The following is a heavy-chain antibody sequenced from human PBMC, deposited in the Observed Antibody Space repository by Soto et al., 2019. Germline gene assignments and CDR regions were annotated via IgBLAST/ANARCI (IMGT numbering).Heavy chain of an antibody. CDR1: GLTFSNYG. V-gene: IGHV3-33*06. CDR2: IWFDGSTK. J-gene: IGHJ4*02. CDR3: AKEIRPNDF. Sequence: GGSLRLSCAASGLTFSNYGMHWVRQAPGKGLEWVAVIWFDGSTKYYADSVKGRFTISRDNSKNMLYLQMNSLRPEDTAVYYCAKEIRPNDFWGQGTLVTVSS.